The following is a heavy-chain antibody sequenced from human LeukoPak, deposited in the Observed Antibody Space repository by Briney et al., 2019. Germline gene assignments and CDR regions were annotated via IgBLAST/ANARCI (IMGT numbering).Heavy chain of an antibody. CDR2: IYYSGTT. CDR1: GGSISSSSYY. D-gene: IGHD2-8*01. V-gene: IGHV4-39*07. Sequence: SETLSLTCTVSGGSISSSSYYWGWIRQPPGKGLEWIGSIYYSGTTHYNPSLKSRVTISINTSKNQFSLKLSSVTAADTAAYCCARDNGRNWFDPWGQGTLVTVSS. J-gene: IGHJ5*02. CDR3: ARDNGRNWFDP.